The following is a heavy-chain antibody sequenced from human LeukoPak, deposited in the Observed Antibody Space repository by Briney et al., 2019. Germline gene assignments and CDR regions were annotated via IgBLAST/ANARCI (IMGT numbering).Heavy chain of an antibody. CDR3: ARARDCSGGTCYQFNWFDL. CDR2: IYTSGST. V-gene: IGHV4-4*07. D-gene: IGHD2-15*01. CDR1: GGSISSYY. Sequence: SETLSLTCTVSGGSISSYYWSWIRQPAGKGLEWIGRIYTSGSTNYNPSLKSRVTMSVDTSKNQFSLKLSSVTAADTAVYYCARARDCSGGTCYQFNWFDLWGQGTLVTVSS. J-gene: IGHJ5*02.